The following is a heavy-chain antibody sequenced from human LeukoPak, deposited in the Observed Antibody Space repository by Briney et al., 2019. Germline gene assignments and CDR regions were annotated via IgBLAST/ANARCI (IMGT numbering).Heavy chain of an antibody. CDR1: GFTFSDYY. Sequence: GGSLRLSCAASGFTFSDYYMSWIRQAPGKGLEWVSYISSSGSTIYYADSVKGRFTISRDNAKNSLYLQMNSLRVEDTAIYYCARDSYVDSEGVRWFDPWGQGTLVTVSS. V-gene: IGHV3-11*04. CDR2: ISSSGSTI. CDR3: ARDSYVDSEGVRWFDP. D-gene: IGHD3-9*01. J-gene: IGHJ5*02.